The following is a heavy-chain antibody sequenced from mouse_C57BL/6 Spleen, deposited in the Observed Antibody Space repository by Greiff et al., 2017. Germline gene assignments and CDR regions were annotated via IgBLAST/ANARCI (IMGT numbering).Heavy chain of an antibody. CDR3: ARGSYYFDY. V-gene: IGHV3-4*01. J-gene: IGHJ2*01. CDR1: GYSITNGNHW. Sequence: EVKLQESGPALVKPSQTVSLTCTVTGYSITNGNHWWNWNRQVSGRKLEWMGYISSSGSTDSHPSLKNRISITSDTSKHQLCLQLNAVTTEDIATYYCARGSYYFDYWGQGTTLTVSS. CDR2: ISSSGST.